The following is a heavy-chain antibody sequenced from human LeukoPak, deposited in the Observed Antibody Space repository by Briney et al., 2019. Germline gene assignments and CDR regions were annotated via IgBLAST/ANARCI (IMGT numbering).Heavy chain of an antibody. Sequence: GGSLRLSCAASGFTFGSYAMSWLRQAPGKGLEWVSALGGNGAKTFYADSVKGWFTISRDNSKNTMFLQMNSLRAEDTAIYYCARDKRYQFDYWGQGTLVTVSS. CDR1: GFTFGSYA. V-gene: IGHV3-23*01. D-gene: IGHD5-24*01. J-gene: IGHJ4*02. CDR3: ARDKRYQFDY. CDR2: LGGNGAKT.